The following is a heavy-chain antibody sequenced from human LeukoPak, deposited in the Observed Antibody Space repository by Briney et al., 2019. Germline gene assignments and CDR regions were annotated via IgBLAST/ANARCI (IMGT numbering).Heavy chain of an antibody. V-gene: IGHV1-2*02. D-gene: IGHD1-26*01. CDR3: ARCEEVGATIDY. CDR1: GYTFTDYY. Sequence: ASVKVSCKASGYTFTDYYMHWVRQAPGRGLEWMGWIDPNTGGTNYARKFQGRVTMTRDTSISTAYMELSRLRSDDTAVYYCARCEEVGATIDYWGQGTLVTVSS. CDR2: IDPNTGGT. J-gene: IGHJ4*02.